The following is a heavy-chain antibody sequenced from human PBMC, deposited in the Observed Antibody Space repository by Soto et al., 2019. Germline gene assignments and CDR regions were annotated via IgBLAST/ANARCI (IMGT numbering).Heavy chain of an antibody. CDR3: ARATVNPISTYYYYYYMDV. D-gene: IGHD4-4*01. Sequence: ASVKVSCKASGYTFTSYGISWVRQAPGQGLEWMGWISAYNGNTNYAQKLQGRVTMTTDTSTSTAYMELRSLRSDDTAVYYCARATVNPISTYYYYYYMDVWGKGTTVTVSS. CDR1: GYTFTSYG. J-gene: IGHJ6*03. V-gene: IGHV1-18*01. CDR2: ISAYNGNT.